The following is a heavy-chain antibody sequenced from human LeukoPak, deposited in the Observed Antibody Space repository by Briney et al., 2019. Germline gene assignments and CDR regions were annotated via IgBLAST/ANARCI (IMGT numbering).Heavy chain of an antibody. CDR2: IKEDGSEK. D-gene: IGHD1-26*01. Sequence: QPGGSLRLSCAASGFTFSTSWMSWVRQAPGKGLEWVANIKEDGSEKWYMDSVKGRFTISRDNAKNSLYLQMNSLRAEDTAVFYCAKWDYFDYWGQGTLVTVSS. CDR3: AKWDYFDY. CDR1: GFTFSTSW. V-gene: IGHV3-7*01. J-gene: IGHJ4*02.